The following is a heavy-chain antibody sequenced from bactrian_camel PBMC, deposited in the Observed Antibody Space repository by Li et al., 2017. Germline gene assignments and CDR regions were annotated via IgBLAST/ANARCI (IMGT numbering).Heavy chain of an antibody. V-gene: IGHV3S54*01. CDR3: AADLASGAYCFSSDRIA. Sequence: HVQLVESGGGSVQAGGSLRLSCVASEYHFGNSCCMGWFRRAPENEREVVAITYTGGGSTYLADNVKGRFTINRDIVESTLYLRMNRLTAEDSAMYYCAADLASGAYCFSSDRIAWGQGTQVTVS. D-gene: IGHD2*01. CDR2: TYTGGGST. J-gene: IGHJ6*01. CDR1: EYHFGNSCC.